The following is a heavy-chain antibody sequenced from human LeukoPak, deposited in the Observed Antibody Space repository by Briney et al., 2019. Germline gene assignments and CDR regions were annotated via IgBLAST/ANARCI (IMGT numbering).Heavy chain of an antibody. CDR3: ARASTTVRSFDL. CDR2: IYYSGST. J-gene: IGHJ2*01. D-gene: IGHD4-17*01. CDR1: GDSNNRGKNN. Sequence: PSETLSLTYTVSGDSNNRGKNNRNTNPQPPGKEQQRIGYIYYSGSTNYNPSLKSRVTISVDTSKNQFSLKLSSVTAADTAVYYCARASTTVRSFDLWGRGTLVTVSS. V-gene: IGHV4-61*01.